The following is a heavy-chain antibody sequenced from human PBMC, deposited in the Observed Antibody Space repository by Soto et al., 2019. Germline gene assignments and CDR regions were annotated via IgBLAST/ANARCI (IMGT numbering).Heavy chain of an antibody. J-gene: IGHJ6*02. CDR1: GGSFSGYY. CDR3: ATGSNRRSHYYYGMDV. V-gene: IGHV4-34*01. CDR2: INHSGST. Sequence: SETLSLTCAVYGGSFSGYYWGWIRQPPGKGLEWIGEINHSGSTNYNPSFQGQVTISADKSISTAYLQWSSLKASDTAMYYCATGSNRRSHYYYGMDVWGQGTTVTRLL.